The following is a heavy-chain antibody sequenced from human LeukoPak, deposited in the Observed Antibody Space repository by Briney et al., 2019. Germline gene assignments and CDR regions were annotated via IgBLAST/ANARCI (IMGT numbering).Heavy chain of an antibody. CDR2: ISAYNGDT. J-gene: IGHJ4*02. CDR1: GYTFSSYG. Sequence: ASVKVSCKASGYTFSSYGISWVRQAHGQGLEWMGWISAYNGDTNIAQAFQGRVTMTTDTSTSTDSMELRSLRSDDTAVYYCARDQGIYNHRIIDSWGQGTLVSVSS. V-gene: IGHV1-18*01. D-gene: IGHD5-12*01. CDR3: ARDQGIYNHRIIDS.